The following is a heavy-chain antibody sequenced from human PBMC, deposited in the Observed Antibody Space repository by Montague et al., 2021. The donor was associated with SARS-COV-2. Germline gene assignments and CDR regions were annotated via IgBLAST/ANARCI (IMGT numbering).Heavy chain of an antibody. D-gene: IGHD3-10*01. J-gene: IGHJ6*03. CDR1: GGSFSTYS. CDR2: IHHGGST. Sequence: SETLSLTCAVHGGSFSTYSWNWIRQPPGKGLEWIGEIHHGGSTNYNPSLKSRVTISADTSKNHFSLKLTSVAAADTAVYYCARLGDGVVPSPILGVGPYYSYHSMDVWGKGTPVTVSS. CDR3: ARLGDGVVPSPILGVGPYYSYHSMDV. V-gene: IGHV4-34*01.